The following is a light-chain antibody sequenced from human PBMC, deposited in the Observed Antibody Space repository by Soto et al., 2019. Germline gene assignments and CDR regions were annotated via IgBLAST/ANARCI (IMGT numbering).Light chain of an antibody. J-gene: IGLJ1*01. CDR3: CSYAGSYTFNYV. V-gene: IGLV2-11*01. Sequence: QSALTQPRSVSGSPGQSVTISCTGTSSDVGGYNYVSWYQQHPGKAPKLMIYDVSKRPSGVPDRFSGSKSGNTASLTISGLQAEDEDDYYCCSYAGSYTFNYVFGTGTKLTVL. CDR1: SSDVGGYNY. CDR2: DVS.